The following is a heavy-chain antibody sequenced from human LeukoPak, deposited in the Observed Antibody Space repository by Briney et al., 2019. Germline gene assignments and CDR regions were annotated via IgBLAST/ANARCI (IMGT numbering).Heavy chain of an antibody. CDR1: GFSFSTYA. CDR3: AKDMGRITMVRGVMMGGLEMAFDI. J-gene: IGHJ3*02. D-gene: IGHD3-10*01. Sequence: GGSLRLSCAASGFSFSTYALHWVRQAPGKGLEWVALISNDGRNQHYVSSVKGRFTISRDISNSTLFLQMNRLRTDDTAVYYCAKDMGRITMVRGVMMGGLEMAFDIWGQGTMVTVSS. V-gene: IGHV3-30*01. CDR2: ISNDGRNQ.